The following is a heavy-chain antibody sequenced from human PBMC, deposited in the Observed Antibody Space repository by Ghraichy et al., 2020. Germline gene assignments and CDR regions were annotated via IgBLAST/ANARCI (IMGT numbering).Heavy chain of an antibody. D-gene: IGHD4-11*01. CDR1: GGSFSGYY. CDR2: ITHSGST. CDR3: ARDYTH. Sequence: SQTLSLTCAVYGGSFSGYYWIWIRQTPRKGLEWIGEITHSGSTNYNPSLKSRVTISADTSRNHLSLKLSSVTAADTAVYYCARDYTHWGQGTLVTVSS. J-gene: IGHJ4*02. V-gene: IGHV4-34*01.